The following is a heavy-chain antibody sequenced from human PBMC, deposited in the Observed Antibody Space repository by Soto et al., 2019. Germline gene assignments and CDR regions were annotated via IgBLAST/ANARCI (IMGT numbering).Heavy chain of an antibody. V-gene: IGHV1-18*01. J-gene: IGHJ6*03. D-gene: IGHD2-2*01. CDR3: ARAVVPAATQNYYYYMDV. CDR1: GYTFTSYG. CDR2: ISAYNGNT. Sequence: ASVKVSCKASGYTFTSYGISWVRQAPGQGLEWMGWISAYNGNTNYAQKLQGRVTMTTDTSTSTAYMELRSLRSDDTAVYYCARAVVPAATQNYYYYMDVWGKGTTVTV.